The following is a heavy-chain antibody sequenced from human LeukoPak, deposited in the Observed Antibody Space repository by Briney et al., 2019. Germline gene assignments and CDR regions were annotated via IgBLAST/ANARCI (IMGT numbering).Heavy chain of an antibody. CDR1: GFTFSSYD. CDR3: ARGLLGSSWYDPEFDY. D-gene: IGHD6-13*01. V-gene: IGHV3-13*01. J-gene: IGHJ4*02. CDR2: IGNGGDT. Sequence: GGSLRLSCAASGFTFSSYDMHWVRQGTGKGLEWVSAIGNGGDTYYPGSVKGRFTISRENAKNSLYLQMNSLRAGDTAVYYCARGLLGSSWYDPEFDYWGQGTLVTVSS.